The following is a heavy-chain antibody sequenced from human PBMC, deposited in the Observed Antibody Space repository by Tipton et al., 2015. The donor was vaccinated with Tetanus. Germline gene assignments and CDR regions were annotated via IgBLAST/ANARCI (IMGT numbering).Heavy chain of an antibody. CDR1: GGSISRHY. CDR3: ARRGDNWYFDL. Sequence: TLSLTCTVSGGSISRHYWSWIRQPAGKGLEWIGRIYSDVYTSESTTYNPSLKNRVSTSVDTSKNQFSLKLTSVIAADTAMYYCARRGDNWYFDLWGRGTLVTVSS. V-gene: IGHV4-4*07. CDR2: IYSDVYTSEST. J-gene: IGHJ2*01. D-gene: IGHD2-21*01.